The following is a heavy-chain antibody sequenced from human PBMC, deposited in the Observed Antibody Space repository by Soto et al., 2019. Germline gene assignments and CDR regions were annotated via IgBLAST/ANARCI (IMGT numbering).Heavy chain of an antibody. CDR3: TRWNGYGDL. J-gene: IGHJ4*02. Sequence: QVQLRESGPGLVMPSQTLYLTCTVSGDSIGSGNKYWSWIRQAPGKGLEWIGYIFSSGTTYYNPSLKSRLTMSLDTSQNQFSLKLSAVTAADTAVYYCTRWNGYGDLWGQGTLVTVSS. CDR1: GDSIGSGNKY. D-gene: IGHD1-1*01. V-gene: IGHV4-30-4*01. CDR2: IFSSGTT.